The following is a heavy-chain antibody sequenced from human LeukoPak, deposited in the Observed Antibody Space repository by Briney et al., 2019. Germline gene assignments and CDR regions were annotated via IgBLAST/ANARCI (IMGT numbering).Heavy chain of an antibody. Sequence: GESLRISCKGSGYSFTSYWISWVRQMPGKGLEWRGRIDPSDSYTNYSPSFQGHVTISADKSISTAYLQWSSLKASDTAMYYCAIPPGYCGNDCSFDHWGQGTLVTVSS. D-gene: IGHD2-21*02. J-gene: IGHJ4*02. CDR3: AIPPGYCGNDCSFDH. CDR2: IDPSDSYT. V-gene: IGHV5-10-1*01. CDR1: GYSFTSYW.